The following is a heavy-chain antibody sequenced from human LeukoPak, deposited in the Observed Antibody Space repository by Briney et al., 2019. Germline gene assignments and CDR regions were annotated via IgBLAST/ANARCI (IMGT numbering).Heavy chain of an antibody. CDR2: IYHSGST. CDR3: ARGPPSSSGWYSRY. V-gene: IGHV4-38-2*02. J-gene: IGHJ4*02. Sequence: PSETLSLTCTVSGYSISSGYYWGWIRPPPGKGLEWIGSIYHSGSTYYNPSLKSRVTISVDTSKNQFSLKLSSVTAADTAVYYCARGPPSSSGWYSRYWGQGTLVTVSS. D-gene: IGHD6-19*01. CDR1: GYSISSGYY.